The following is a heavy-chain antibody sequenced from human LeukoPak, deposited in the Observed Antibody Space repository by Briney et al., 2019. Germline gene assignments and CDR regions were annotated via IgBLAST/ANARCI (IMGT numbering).Heavy chain of an antibody. CDR2: ISAYNGNT. CDR1: GYTFTGYY. CDR3: ARDRSLRGSSSWYLDAFDI. J-gene: IGHJ3*02. Sequence: ASVKVSCKASGYTFTGYYMHWVRQAPGQGLEWMGWISAYNGNTNYAQKLQGRVTMTTDTSTSTAYMELRSLRSDDTAVYYCARDRSLRGSSSWYLDAFDIWGQGTMVTVSS. V-gene: IGHV1-18*04. D-gene: IGHD6-13*01.